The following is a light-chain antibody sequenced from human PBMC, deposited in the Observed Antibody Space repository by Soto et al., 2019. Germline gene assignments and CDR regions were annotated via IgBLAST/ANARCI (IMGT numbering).Light chain of an antibody. CDR2: KVS. V-gene: IGKV2-30*02. CDR3: MQGTHSPIT. Sequence: DVVMTQSPLSLPVTLGQPASLSCRSNQSLVHSDGIAYFSWFQQRPGRSPRRLIYKVSNRDSGVPARFSGSGSGTDFALKISRVEAEDVGVYYRMQGTHSPITFGQGTRLEIK. CDR1: QSLVHSDGIAY. J-gene: IGKJ5*01.